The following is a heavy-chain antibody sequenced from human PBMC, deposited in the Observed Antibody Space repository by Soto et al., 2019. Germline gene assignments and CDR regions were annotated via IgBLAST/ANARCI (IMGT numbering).Heavy chain of an antibody. CDR2: INHSGST. V-gene: IGHV4-34*01. J-gene: IGHJ4*02. Sequence: SETLSLTCAVYGGSFSGYYWSWIRQPPGKGLEWIGVINHSGSTNYNPSLKSRVTISVDTSKNQFSLKLSSVTAADTAVYYCARVKDYGDYTDYFDYWGQGTLVTVSS. CDR1: GGSFSGYY. D-gene: IGHD4-17*01. CDR3: ARVKDYGDYTDYFDY.